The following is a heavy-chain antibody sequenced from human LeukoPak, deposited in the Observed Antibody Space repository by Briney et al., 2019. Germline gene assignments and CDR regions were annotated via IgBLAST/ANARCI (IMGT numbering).Heavy chain of an antibody. CDR2: VYTIGST. Sequence: ASETLSLTCTVSGGSISSYYWSWIRQPAGKGLEWIGRVYTIGSTNYNPSLKSRVTISVDKSKNQFSLKLSSVTAADTAVYYCAREAAAYYYYMDVWGKGTTVTVSS. V-gene: IGHV4-4*07. CDR3: AREAAAYYYYMDV. J-gene: IGHJ6*03. CDR1: GGSISSYY.